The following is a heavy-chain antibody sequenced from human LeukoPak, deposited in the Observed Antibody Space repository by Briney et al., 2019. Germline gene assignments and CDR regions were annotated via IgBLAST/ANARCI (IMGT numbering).Heavy chain of an antibody. J-gene: IGHJ5*02. V-gene: IGHV3-53*01. Sequence: SGGSLRLSCAASGFTVSSNYMSWVRQAPGKGLEWVSVIYSGGSTYYADSVKGRFTISRDNAKNSLYLQMNSLRAEDTAVYYCARDYYDSSGYYPNWFDPWGQGTLVTVSS. CDR2: IYSGGST. CDR1: GFTVSSNY. D-gene: IGHD3-22*01. CDR3: ARDYYDSSGYYPNWFDP.